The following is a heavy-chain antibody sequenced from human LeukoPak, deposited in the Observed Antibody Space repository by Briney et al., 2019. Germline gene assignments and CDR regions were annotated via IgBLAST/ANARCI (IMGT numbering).Heavy chain of an antibody. CDR3: AKDLLAGYGVAHDAFDI. V-gene: IGHV3-21*04. CDR1: GFTFSSYT. D-gene: IGHD4-17*01. J-gene: IGHJ3*02. Sequence: GGSLRLSCAASGFTFSSYTMNWVRQAPGKGLEWVSSISSSSSHIYYADSVKGRFTISRDNSKNTLYLQMNSLRAEDTAVYYCAKDLLAGYGVAHDAFDIWGQGTMVTVSS. CDR2: ISSSSSHI.